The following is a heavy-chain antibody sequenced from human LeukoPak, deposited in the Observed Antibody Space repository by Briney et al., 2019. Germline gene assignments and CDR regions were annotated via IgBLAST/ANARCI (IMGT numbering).Heavy chain of an antibody. CDR1: RGSISGDY. Sequence: SETLSRTCTVSRGSISGDYWSWIRQPAGKGLEWIGLVYTSGTTNYNPSLKSRVTMSLDTSKNQFSLKLSSVTAADTAVYYCAKVFHDWGQGTMVTVSS. V-gene: IGHV4-4*07. CDR3: AKVFHD. J-gene: IGHJ3*01. CDR2: VYTSGTT.